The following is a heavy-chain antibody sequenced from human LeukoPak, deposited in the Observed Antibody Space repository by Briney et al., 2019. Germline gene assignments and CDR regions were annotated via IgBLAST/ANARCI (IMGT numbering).Heavy chain of an antibody. CDR3: ARENYVFDI. Sequence: SETLSLTCIVSGGFINNFYWSWIRQPPGEGLEWIGYVSSSGNTNYNPSFRSRFTISVDTSKNQFSLKLTSVTAADTAVYFCARENYVFDIWGQGTMVTVSS. CDR2: VSSSGNT. V-gene: IGHV4-59*01. J-gene: IGHJ3*02. CDR1: GGFINNFY.